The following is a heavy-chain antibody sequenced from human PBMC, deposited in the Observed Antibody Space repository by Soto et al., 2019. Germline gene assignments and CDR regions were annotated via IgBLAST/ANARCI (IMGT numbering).Heavy chain of an antibody. CDR2: ISFHGGDR. CDR1: GFTFSTFA. J-gene: IGHJ4*02. D-gene: IGHD5-12*01. V-gene: IGHV3-30-3*01. Sequence: VGSLRLSCAASGFTFSTFAMHWVRQAPGKGLDWVAFISFHGGDRYYADSVKGRFTISRDNSKNTLYLQMISLTTEDTAVYYFGRDMGGGLTHYDYWGQGTQVTVA. CDR3: GRDMGGGLTHYDY.